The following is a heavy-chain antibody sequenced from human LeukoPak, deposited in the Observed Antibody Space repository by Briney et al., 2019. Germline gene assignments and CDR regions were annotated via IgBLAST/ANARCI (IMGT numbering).Heavy chain of an antibody. Sequence: GGTLRLSCAASGFTFSNYAMSWIRQAPGKGLEWVSTISASGGSTDYADSVKGRFTSSRENSKNALYLQTNSLRDEDTAVYYCENPVDVPAVCYDHWGQGTLVTVSS. CDR3: ENPVDVPAVCYDH. J-gene: IGHJ4*02. V-gene: IGHV3-23*01. CDR1: GFTFSNYA. D-gene: IGHD2-2*01. CDR2: ISASGGST.